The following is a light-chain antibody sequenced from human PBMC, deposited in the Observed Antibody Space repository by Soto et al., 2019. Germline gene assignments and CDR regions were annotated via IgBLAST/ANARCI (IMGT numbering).Light chain of an antibody. V-gene: IGKV1-5*03. CDR1: QSISTW. CDR2: KAS. CDR3: QQYNIYST. Sequence: DIQMTQSPSTLSASVGDRVTITCRASQSISTWLAWYQQKPGKAPKLLIYKASTSESGVPSRFSGSGSGTEFTLTISSLQPDDSATYYCQQYNIYSTFGQGTKLEIK. J-gene: IGKJ2*01.